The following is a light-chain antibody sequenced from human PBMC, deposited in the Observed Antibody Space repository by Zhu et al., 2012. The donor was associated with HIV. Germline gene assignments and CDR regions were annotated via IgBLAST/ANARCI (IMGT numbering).Light chain of an antibody. J-gene: IGKJ4*01. CDR2: GAF. Sequence: EIVMTQSPASLSVSPGEXATLSCRASQSIGTNLAWYQQKGGQAPRLLIHGAFTRATGVPARFSGSGSGTEFTLTISSLQSEDFAVYYCQQYDQWPPLTFGGGTTVEIK. V-gene: IGKV3-15*01. CDR1: QSIGTN. CDR3: QQYDQWPPLT.